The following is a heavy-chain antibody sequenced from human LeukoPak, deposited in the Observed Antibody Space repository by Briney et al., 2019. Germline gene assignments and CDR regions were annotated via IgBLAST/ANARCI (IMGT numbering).Heavy chain of an antibody. V-gene: IGHV3-53*01. CDR2: IYSGGST. CDR3: ARGIGHSSGWFDY. J-gene: IGHJ4*02. D-gene: IGHD6-19*01. Sequence: GGSLRLSCAASEFTFSNYAMSWVRQAPGKGLEWVSVIYSGGSTYYADSVKGRFTISRDNSKNTLYLQMNSLRAEDTAVYYCARGIGHSSGWFDYWGQGTLVTVYS. CDR1: EFTFSNYA.